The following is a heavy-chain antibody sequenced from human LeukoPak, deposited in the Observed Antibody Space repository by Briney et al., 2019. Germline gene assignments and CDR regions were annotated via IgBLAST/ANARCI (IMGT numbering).Heavy chain of an antibody. CDR3: TRDRRYYYGSGSSGLFDP. V-gene: IGHV1-46*01. J-gene: IGHJ5*02. Sequence: ASVKACCKASGYTFTSYYMHWVPQAARQGLEGMGIINPSGGSTSYAQKFKGRVTVTRATSTTTVNMELSSLRSEDPAMYYCTRDRRYYYGSGSSGLFDPWGQGTLVTVSS. CDR1: GYTFTSYY. CDR2: INPSGGST. D-gene: IGHD3-10*01.